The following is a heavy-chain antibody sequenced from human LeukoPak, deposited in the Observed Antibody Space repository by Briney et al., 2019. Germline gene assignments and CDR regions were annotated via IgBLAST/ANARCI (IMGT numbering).Heavy chain of an antibody. Sequence: GGSLRLSCAASGFTVSSNYMSWVRQAPGKGLEWVSVIYSGGSTYYADSVKGRFTISRDNSKNTLYLQMNSLRAEDTAVYYCTRAYYDFWSGYYRGGGRLGYWGQGTLVTVSS. D-gene: IGHD3-3*01. CDR2: IYSGGST. V-gene: IGHV3-66*01. CDR1: GFTVSSNY. CDR3: TRAYYDFWSGYYRGGGRLGY. J-gene: IGHJ4*02.